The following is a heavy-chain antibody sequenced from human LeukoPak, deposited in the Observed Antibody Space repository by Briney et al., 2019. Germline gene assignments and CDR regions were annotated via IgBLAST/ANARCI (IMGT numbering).Heavy chain of an antibody. CDR3: ARDYDSSGYKFDY. CDR1: GFTFSSYS. D-gene: IGHD3-22*01. CDR2: IRSSGSTI. Sequence: GGSLRHSCAASGFTFSSYSMNWVRQAPGKGLEWVSYIRSSGSTIYYADSVKGRITISRDNAKNLLYLQMSNLRAEDTAVYYCARDYDSSGYKFDYWGQGTLVTVSS. V-gene: IGHV3-48*04. J-gene: IGHJ4*02.